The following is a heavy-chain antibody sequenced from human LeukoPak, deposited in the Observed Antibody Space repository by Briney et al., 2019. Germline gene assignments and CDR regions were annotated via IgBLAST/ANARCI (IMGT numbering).Heavy chain of an antibody. CDR1: GGTFSSYA. V-gene: IGHV1-69*13. Sequence: ASVKVSCKASGGTFSSYAISWVRQAPGQGLEWMGGIIPIFGTANYAQKFQGRVTITADESTSTAYMELSSLRSEDTAVYYCAREARNWSGYYAPFFDYWGQGTLVTVSS. CDR3: AREARNWSGYYAPFFDY. D-gene: IGHD3-3*01. J-gene: IGHJ4*02. CDR2: IIPIFGTA.